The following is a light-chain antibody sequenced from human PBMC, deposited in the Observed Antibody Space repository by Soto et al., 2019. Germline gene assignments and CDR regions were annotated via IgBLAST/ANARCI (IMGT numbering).Light chain of an antibody. J-gene: IGKJ1*01. CDR1: QSVSSY. CDR2: DAS. CDR3: QQRSNWPPWT. V-gene: IGKV3-11*01. Sequence: LTQSPATLSLSPGERATLSCRASQSVSSYLAWYQQKPGQAPRLLIYDASNRATGIPARFSGSGSGTDFTLTISSLEPEDFAVYYCQQRSNWPPWTFGQGTK.